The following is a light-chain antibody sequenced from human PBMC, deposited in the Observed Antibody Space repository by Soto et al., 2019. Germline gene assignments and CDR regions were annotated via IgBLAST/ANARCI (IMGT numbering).Light chain of an antibody. CDR1: QSVSGK. V-gene: IGKV3-15*01. Sequence: EVLMTQSPATLSVSPGERATLSCRASQSVSGKLAWYQQKPGQAPRLLIYDASTRATGISARFSGSGSGTEFTLTISSLQSEDFAVYYCQQSNNWPWTFGQGTKVDIK. CDR3: QQSNNWPWT. J-gene: IGKJ1*01. CDR2: DAS.